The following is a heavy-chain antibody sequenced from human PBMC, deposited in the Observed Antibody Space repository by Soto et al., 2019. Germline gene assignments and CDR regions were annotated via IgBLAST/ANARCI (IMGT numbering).Heavy chain of an antibody. V-gene: IGHV4-34*01. D-gene: IGHD3-10*01. Sequence: PSETLSLTCAVYGGSFSGYYWSWIRQPPGKGLEWIGEINHSGSTNYNPSLKSRVTISVDTSKNQFSLKLSSVTAADTAVYYCARGPTYGSGSYPPYYFDYWGQGTLVTVSS. CDR1: GGSFSGYY. J-gene: IGHJ4*02. CDR2: INHSGST. CDR3: ARGPTYGSGSYPPYYFDY.